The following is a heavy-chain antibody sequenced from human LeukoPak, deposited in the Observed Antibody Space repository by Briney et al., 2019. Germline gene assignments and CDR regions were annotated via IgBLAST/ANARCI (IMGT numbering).Heavy chain of an antibody. CDR1: GDSVSSNSAI. CDR2: TYYRSRWYN. J-gene: IGHJ4*02. D-gene: IGHD1-20*01. Sequence: SQTLSLTCAISGDSVSSNSAIWNWIRRSPSRGLEWLGRTYYRSRWYNDYAVSVKNRITINPDTSKNHFSLQLNSVTPEDTATYYCARGGAIRVTGTTPFDYWGQGTLVTVSS. CDR3: ARGGAIRVTGTTPFDY. V-gene: IGHV6-1*01.